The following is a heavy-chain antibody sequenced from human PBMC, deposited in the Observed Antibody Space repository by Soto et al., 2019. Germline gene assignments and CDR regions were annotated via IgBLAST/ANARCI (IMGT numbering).Heavy chain of an antibody. CDR2: IYYSGTT. V-gene: IGHV4-59*01. CDR1: GGFITNYY. Sequence: QVQLQESGPGLVTPSETLSLSCTVSGGFITNYYWSWIRQPPGKGLEWIGYIYYSGTTNYNPSRKLRVTISIDTSKAHFFLELTSVTAEDTARYYCARDRGGSDSVGCYYYCGIGVWGQGTTVSVSS. D-gene: IGHD5-12*01. J-gene: IGHJ6*02. CDR3: ARDRGGSDSVGCYYYCGIGV.